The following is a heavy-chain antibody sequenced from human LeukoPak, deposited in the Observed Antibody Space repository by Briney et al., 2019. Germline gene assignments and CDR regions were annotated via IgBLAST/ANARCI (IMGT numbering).Heavy chain of an antibody. CDR2: IYYSGST. J-gene: IGHJ6*02. Sequence: EPSQTLSLTCTVSGGSISSGGYYWSWIRQHPGKGLEWIGYIYYSGSTYYNPSLKSRVTISVGTSKNQFSLKLSSVTAADTAVYYCAKVGEGYSYYYYYGMDVWGQGTTVTVSS. CDR1: GGSISSGGYY. D-gene: IGHD2-15*01. CDR3: AKVGEGYSYYYYYGMDV. V-gene: IGHV4-31*03.